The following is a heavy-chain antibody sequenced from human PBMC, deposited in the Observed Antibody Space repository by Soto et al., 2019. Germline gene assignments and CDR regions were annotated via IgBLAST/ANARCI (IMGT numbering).Heavy chain of an antibody. CDR2: IFSSGTT. J-gene: IGHJ5*02. CDR1: GDSIGSGNKY. CDR3: ASSPSALPAPEGWFDP. D-gene: IGHD6-13*01. Sequence: PSETLSLTCTVSGDSIGSGNKYWSWIRQAPGKGLEWIGYIFSSGTTYYNPSLKSRLTMSLDTSKNQFSLKLKSVTAADTAVYFCASSPSALPAPEGWFDPWGQGTLVTVSS. V-gene: IGHV4-30-4*02.